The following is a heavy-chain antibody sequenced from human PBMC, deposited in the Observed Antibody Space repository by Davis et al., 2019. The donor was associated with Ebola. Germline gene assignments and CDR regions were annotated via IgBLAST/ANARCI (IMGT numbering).Heavy chain of an antibody. CDR3: ARHCSSTSCSWFDP. J-gene: IGHJ5*02. CDR2: INHSGST. D-gene: IGHD2-2*01. CDR1: GGSFSGYH. Sequence: SETLSLTCAVYGGSFSGYHWSWIRQPPGKGLEWIGEINHSGSTNYKPSLKSRVTISVDTSKNQFSLKLSSVTAADTAVYYCARHCSSTSCSWFDPWGQGTLVTVSS. V-gene: IGHV4-34*01.